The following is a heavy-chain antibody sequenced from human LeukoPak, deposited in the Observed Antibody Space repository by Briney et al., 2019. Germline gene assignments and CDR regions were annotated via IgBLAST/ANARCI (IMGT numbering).Heavy chain of an antibody. CDR1: GGSISSYY. CDR2: IYYSGST. CDR3: ASLGLGAGDAFDI. J-gene: IGHJ3*02. D-gene: IGHD1-26*01. V-gene: IGHV4-59*08. Sequence: SETLFLTCTVSGGSISSYYWSWIRQPPGKGLEWIGYIYYSGSTNYNPSLKSRVTISVDTSKNQFSLKLSSVTAADTAVYYCASLGLGAGDAFDIWGQGTMVTVSS.